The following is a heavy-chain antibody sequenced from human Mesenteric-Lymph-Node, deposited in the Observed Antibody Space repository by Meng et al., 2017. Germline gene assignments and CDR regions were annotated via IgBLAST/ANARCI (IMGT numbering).Heavy chain of an antibody. V-gene: IGHV3-74*01. Sequence: GESLKISCAASGFTFSSYWMHWVRQAPGKGLVWVSRINSDGSSTSYADSVKGRFTISRDNAKNTLYLQMNSLRAEDTAVYYCARAPGVPAAIGDYYYYGMDVWGQGTTVTVSS. CDR1: GFTFSSYW. J-gene: IGHJ6*02. CDR3: ARAPGVPAAIGDYYYYGMDV. CDR2: INSDGSST. D-gene: IGHD2-2*01.